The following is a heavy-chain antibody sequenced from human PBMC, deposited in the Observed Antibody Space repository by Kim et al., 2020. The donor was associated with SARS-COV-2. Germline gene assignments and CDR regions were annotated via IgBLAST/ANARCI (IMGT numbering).Heavy chain of an antibody. J-gene: IGHJ4*02. CDR3: AEDCSSTSCPGGGY. D-gene: IGHD2-2*01. CDR2: ISGSGGST. V-gene: IGHV3-23*01. CDR1: GFTFSSYA. Sequence: GGSLRLSCAASGFTFSSYAMSWVRQAPGKGLEWVSAISGSGGSTYYADSVKGRFTISRDNSKNTLYLQMNSLRAEDTAVYYCAEDCSSTSCPGGGYWGQGTLVTVSS.